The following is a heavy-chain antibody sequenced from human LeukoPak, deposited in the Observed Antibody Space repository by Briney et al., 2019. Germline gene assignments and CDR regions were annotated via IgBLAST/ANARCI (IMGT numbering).Heavy chain of an antibody. D-gene: IGHD1-26*01. CDR2: ISAYNGNT. CDR1: GYTFTSYG. V-gene: IGHV1-18*01. Sequence: ASVKVSCQASGYTFTSYGISWAREAPGQGLEWMGWISAYNGNTNYAQKLQGRVTMTTNTSTSTAYMELRSLRSDDTAVYYCARDRGGSFDYWGQGTLVTVSS. CDR3: ARDRGGSFDY. J-gene: IGHJ4*02.